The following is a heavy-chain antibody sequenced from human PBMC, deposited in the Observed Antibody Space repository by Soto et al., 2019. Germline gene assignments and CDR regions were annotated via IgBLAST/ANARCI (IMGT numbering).Heavy chain of an antibody. Sequence: QLQLQESGPGLVKASETLSLTCTVSGASISRSANYWGWVRQSPGRGLERIGRFYSGGKTYFNPSLNRRVALSADTSKNELSLRLSSVTATDTATYDCAKHPFNPLVTPYWYFAVWGRGTPVAVS. CDR1: GASISRSANY. J-gene: IGHJ2*01. D-gene: IGHD3-16*02. CDR2: FYSGGKT. V-gene: IGHV4-39*01. CDR3: AKHPFNPLVTPYWYFAV.